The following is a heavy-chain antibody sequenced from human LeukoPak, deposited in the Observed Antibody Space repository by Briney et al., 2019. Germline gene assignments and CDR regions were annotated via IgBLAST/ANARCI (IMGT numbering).Heavy chain of an antibody. J-gene: IGHJ5*02. CDR1: GFTFSTYW. Sequence: GGSLRLSCAASGFTFSTYWMTWVRQAPGKGLEWVANIKEDGGEKYYVDSVKGRFTISRDNAKNSLYVQMNSLRAEDTAVYYCARGLTMVRGVLRWFDPWGQGTLVTVSS. CDR2: IKEDGGEK. D-gene: IGHD3-10*01. CDR3: ARGLTMVRGVLRWFDP. V-gene: IGHV3-7*03.